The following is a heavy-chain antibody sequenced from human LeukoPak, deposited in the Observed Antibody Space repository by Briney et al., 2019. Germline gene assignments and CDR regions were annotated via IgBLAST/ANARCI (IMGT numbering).Heavy chain of an antibody. V-gene: IGHV3-30*01. Sequence: GGSLRLSCAASGFTFSSYAMHWVRQAPGKGLEWVAVISYDGSNKYYADSVKGRFTTSRDNSKNTLYLQMNSLRAEDTAVYYCARDSYYYDSSADYWGQGTLVTVSS. CDR1: GFTFSSYA. D-gene: IGHD3-22*01. J-gene: IGHJ4*02. CDR3: ARDSYYYDSSADY. CDR2: ISYDGSNK.